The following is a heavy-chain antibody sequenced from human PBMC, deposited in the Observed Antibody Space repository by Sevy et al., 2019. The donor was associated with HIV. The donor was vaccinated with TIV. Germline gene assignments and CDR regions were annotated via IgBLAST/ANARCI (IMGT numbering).Heavy chain of an antibody. Sequence: GGSLRLSCAASGFTFGNFAMIWARQAPGKGLEWLPSIYHSGGTTYIVDSVKGRFTISRDNSKNTLYLQMDNLRADDTAIYYCAKSPTGSESKPDYWGQGTLVTVSS. CDR1: GFTFGNFA. CDR2: IYHSGGTT. D-gene: IGHD2-8*02. CDR3: AKSPTGSESKPDY. V-gene: IGHV3-23*05. J-gene: IGHJ4*02.